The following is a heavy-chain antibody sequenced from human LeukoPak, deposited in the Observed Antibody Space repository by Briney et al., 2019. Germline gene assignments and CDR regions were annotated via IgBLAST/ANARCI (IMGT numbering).Heavy chain of an antibody. V-gene: IGHV3-30*02. J-gene: IGHJ5*02. CDR2: IRYDGSNK. Sequence: PGGFLRLSCAASGFTFSSYGMHWVRQAPGRGLEWVAFIRYDGSNKYYADSVKGRFTISRANSKNTLYLQINSLRAQDTAVYYCAKDPPPPQAGFDPWGQGTPVTASS. CDR1: GFTFSSYG. D-gene: IGHD6-25*01. CDR3: AKDPPPPQAGFDP.